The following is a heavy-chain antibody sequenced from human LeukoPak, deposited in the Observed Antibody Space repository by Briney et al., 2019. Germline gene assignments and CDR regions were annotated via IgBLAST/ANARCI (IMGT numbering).Heavy chain of an antibody. CDR3: TTSYYDFWSYSSEYFQH. CDR2: INPNSGGT. CDR1: GYTFSGYY. V-gene: IGHV1-2*02. Sequence: ASVKVSCKASGYTFSGYYMHWVRQAPGQGLEWMGWINPNSGGTEYAQKFQGRVTMTRDTSISTAYMELSRLRSDDTAVYYCTTSYYDFWSYSSEYFQHWGQGTLVTASS. J-gene: IGHJ1*01. D-gene: IGHD3-3*01.